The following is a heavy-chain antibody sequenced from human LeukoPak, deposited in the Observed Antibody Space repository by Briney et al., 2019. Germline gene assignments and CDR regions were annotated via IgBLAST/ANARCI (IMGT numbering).Heavy chain of an antibody. CDR1: GGSISSSSYY. D-gene: IGHD3-22*01. Sequence: PSETLSLTCTVSGGSISSSSYYWGWIRQPPGKGLEWIGSIYYSGSTYYNPSLQSRVTISVDTSKNQFSLKLSSVTAADTAVYYCARDRDSSGYYWFDPWGQGTLVAVSS. V-gene: IGHV4-39*07. CDR3: ARDRDSSGYYWFDP. CDR2: IYYSGST. J-gene: IGHJ5*02.